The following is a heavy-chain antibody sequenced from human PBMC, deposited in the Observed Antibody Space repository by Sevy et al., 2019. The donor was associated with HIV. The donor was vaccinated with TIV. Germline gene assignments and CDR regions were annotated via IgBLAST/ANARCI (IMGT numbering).Heavy chain of an antibody. Sequence: GGSLRLSCVASGFSFDRYCMNWVRQAPGKGLEWVANIVPDGGEKWYADAVRGRFTISRDNARDTLYLQMDSLRADDTAIYYCATPTSDLDYWGQGTLVTVSS. J-gene: IGHJ4*02. CDR2: IVPDGGEK. CDR1: GFSFDRYC. V-gene: IGHV3-7*03. CDR3: ATPTSDLDY.